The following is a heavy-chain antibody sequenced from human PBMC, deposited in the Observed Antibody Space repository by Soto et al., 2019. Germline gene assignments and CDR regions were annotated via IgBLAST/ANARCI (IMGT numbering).Heavy chain of an antibody. CDR3: ARARPYYDSSGYYDS. Sequence: PSQTLSLTCAISGDSVSSNSAAWNWIRQSPSRGLEWLGRTYYRSKWFNDYAVSVKSRITINPDTSKNQFSLQLSSVTPEDTAVYSCARARPYYDSSGYYDSWGQGILVTVSS. J-gene: IGHJ4*02. CDR1: GDSVSSNSAA. V-gene: IGHV6-1*01. CDR2: TYYRSKWFN. D-gene: IGHD3-22*01.